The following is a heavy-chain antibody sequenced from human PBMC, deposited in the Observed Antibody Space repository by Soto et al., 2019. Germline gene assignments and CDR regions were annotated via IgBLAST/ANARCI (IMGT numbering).Heavy chain of an antibody. CDR1: GGSVSSGSYY. CDR2: IYYSGST. Sequence: QVQLQESGPGLVKPSETLSLTCTVSGGSVSSGSYYWSWIRQPPGKGLEWIGYIYYSGSTNNNPSLQSRVTISVDTSKNQFSLKLSSVTAADTAVYYCARGGYCSGGSCYSRLDHWGQGTLVTVSS. D-gene: IGHD2-15*01. V-gene: IGHV4-61*01. J-gene: IGHJ5*02. CDR3: ARGGYCSGGSCYSRLDH.